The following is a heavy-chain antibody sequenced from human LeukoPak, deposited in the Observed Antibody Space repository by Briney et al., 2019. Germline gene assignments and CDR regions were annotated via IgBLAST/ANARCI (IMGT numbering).Heavy chain of an antibody. D-gene: IGHD6-13*01. V-gene: IGHV4-61*02. CDR2: IYTSGRT. CDR1: GDSISSGSYY. J-gene: IGHJ5*02. CDR3: ARFQQQLANNWFDP. Sequence: PSQTLSLTCTVSGDSISSGSYYWSWIRQPAGKGLEWIGRIYTSGRTNYNPSLKSRVTISVDTSKNQFSLKLSSVTAADTAVYYCARFQQQLANNWFDPWGQGTLVTVSS.